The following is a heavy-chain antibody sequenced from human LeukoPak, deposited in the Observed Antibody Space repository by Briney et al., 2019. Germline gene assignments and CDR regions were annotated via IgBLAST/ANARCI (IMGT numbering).Heavy chain of an antibody. CDR1: GGSISSNSYY. V-gene: IGHV4-39*01. CDR2: IYYSGST. J-gene: IGHJ5*02. D-gene: IGHD2-21*02. CDR3: ARRTASNWFDP. Sequence: SETLSLTCTVSGGSISSNSYYWGWIRQPPGKGLEWIGSIYYSGSTYYNPSLKSRVTISVDTSKNQFSLKLSSVTAADTAVYYCARRTASNWFDPWGQGTLVTVSS.